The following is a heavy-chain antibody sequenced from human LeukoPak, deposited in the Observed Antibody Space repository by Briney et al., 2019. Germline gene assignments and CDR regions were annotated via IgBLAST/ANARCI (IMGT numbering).Heavy chain of an antibody. CDR3: ARIMTTVTTVEY. CDR2: ISSGSSTI. CDR1: GFTFSTYS. J-gene: IGHJ4*02. V-gene: IGHV3-48*01. D-gene: IGHD4-17*01. Sequence: GGSLRLSCAASGFTFSTYSMNWVRQAPGKGLEWVSYISSGSSTIHYADSVKGRFTISRDNAKNPLYLQMNSLRAEDTAVYYCARIMTTVTTVEYWGQGTLVTVSS.